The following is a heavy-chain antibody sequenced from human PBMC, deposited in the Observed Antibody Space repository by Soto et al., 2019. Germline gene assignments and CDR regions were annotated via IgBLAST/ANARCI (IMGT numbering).Heavy chain of an antibody. V-gene: IGHV5-51*01. CDR2: IYPGDPDT. CDR3: ARHHSSSWAGYYYYGMDV. CDR1: GYSFTSYW. Sequence: PGGSLNISCRGSGYSFTSYWIGWVRQMPGKGLEWMGIIYPGDPDTRYSPSFQGQVTISADKSISTAYLQWSSLKASDTAMYYCARHHSSSWAGYYYYGMDVWGQGTTVTVSS. D-gene: IGHD6-13*01. J-gene: IGHJ6*02.